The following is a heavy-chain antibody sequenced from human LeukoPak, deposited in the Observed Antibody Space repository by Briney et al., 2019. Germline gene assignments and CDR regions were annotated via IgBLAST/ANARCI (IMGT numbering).Heavy chain of an antibody. CDR3: VRGPDTDSGTAEYFQH. V-gene: IGHV1-18*01. D-gene: IGHD6-25*01. CDR1: GYTFTSYG. CDR2: ISAYNGNT. J-gene: IGHJ1*01. Sequence: ASVKVSCKASGYTFTSYGISWVRQAPGQGLEWMGWISAYNGNTNYAQKLQGRVTMTTDTSTSTAYLEVADLTSDDTAMYYCVRGPDTDSGTAEYFQHWGQGTLVTVSS.